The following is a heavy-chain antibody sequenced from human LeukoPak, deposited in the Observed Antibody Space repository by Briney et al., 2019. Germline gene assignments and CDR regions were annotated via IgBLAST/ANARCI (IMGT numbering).Heavy chain of an antibody. CDR2: MNPNSGNR. D-gene: IGHD2-15*01. J-gene: IGHJ5*02. Sequence: GASVKVSCEASGYTFTSFDINWVRQATGQGPEWMGWMNPNSGNRGYAQKFQGRVTMTRNTSINTAYMELSSLRSEDTAVYYCARRLGCANKTSCYTWFDPWGQGTLVTVSS. CDR1: GYTFTSFD. CDR3: ARRLGCANKTSCYTWFDP. V-gene: IGHV1-8*01.